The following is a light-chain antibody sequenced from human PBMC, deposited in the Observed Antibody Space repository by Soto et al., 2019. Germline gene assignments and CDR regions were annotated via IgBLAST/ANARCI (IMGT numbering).Light chain of an antibody. J-gene: IGKJ4*01. CDR1: QSVSSTY. CDR2: GAS. Sequence: EIVLTQSPGTLSLSPGERATLSCRASQSVSSTYLAWYQQKPGQAPRLLIYGASSRATGIPDRFSGSWSGTDFTLTISRLEPEDLAVYYCQQYGSSPLTFGGGTKVEIK. CDR3: QQYGSSPLT. V-gene: IGKV3-20*01.